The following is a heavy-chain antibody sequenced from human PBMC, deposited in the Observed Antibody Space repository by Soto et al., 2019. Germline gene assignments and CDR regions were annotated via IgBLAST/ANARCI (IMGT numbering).Heavy chain of an antibody. CDR2: IYYSGST. V-gene: IGHV4-59*01. CDR3: ASRNYYYYYMDV. Sequence: SETLSLTCTVSGGSISSYYWSWIRQPPGKGLEWIGYIYYSGSTNYNPSLKSRVTISVDTSKNQFSLKLSSVTAADTPVYYGASRNYYYYYMDVWGKGTTVTVSS. CDR1: GGSISSYY. J-gene: IGHJ6*03.